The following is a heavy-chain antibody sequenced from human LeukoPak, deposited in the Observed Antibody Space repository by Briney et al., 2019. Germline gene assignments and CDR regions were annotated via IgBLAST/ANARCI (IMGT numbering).Heavy chain of an antibody. CDR1: GFTFSSYP. Sequence: PGGSLRLSCAASGFTFSSYPLNWVRQAPGKGLEWVSSIGTSGRYIYYADSVKGRFTISRDNAKNSLYLQMNSLRAEDTALYYCARERATLDYYYYMDVWGKGTRSPSP. CDR2: IGTSGRYI. CDR3: ARERATLDYYYYMDV. J-gene: IGHJ6*03. V-gene: IGHV3-21*04. D-gene: IGHD5-12*01.